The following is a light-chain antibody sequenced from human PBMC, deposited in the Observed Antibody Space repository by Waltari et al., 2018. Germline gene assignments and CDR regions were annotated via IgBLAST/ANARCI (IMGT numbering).Light chain of an antibody. V-gene: IGKV3-15*01. Sequence: DIEMTQSPATLSVSPGERATLSCRASQSVGTNLVWYQQKPGQAPRLLIFHASIRATGIAARFSGSGSGTEFTLTISSLQSEDFAVYYCQQYTDWQYTFGQGTKLEIK. CDR1: QSVGTN. CDR2: HAS. CDR3: QQYTDWQYT. J-gene: IGKJ2*01.